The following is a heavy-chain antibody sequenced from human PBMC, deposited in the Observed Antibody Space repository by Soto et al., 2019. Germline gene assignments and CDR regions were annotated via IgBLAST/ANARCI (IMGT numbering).Heavy chain of an antibody. J-gene: IGHJ4*02. Sequence: VGPMILCCAASGVTFGSFFMSWVRQDPGKGLEWVANIKQDGSEKYYVDSVKGRFTISRDNAKNSLYLQMNSLRAEDTAVYYCARDYFDYWGQGTLVTVSS. V-gene: IGHV3-7*05. CDR1: GVTFGSFF. CDR2: IKQDGSEK. CDR3: ARDYFDY.